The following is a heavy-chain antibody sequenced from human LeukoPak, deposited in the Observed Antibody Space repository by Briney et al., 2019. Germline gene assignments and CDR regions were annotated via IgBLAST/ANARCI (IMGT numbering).Heavy chain of an antibody. CDR2: ISSSSSYI. CDR3: ARDRIAAAGFDY. D-gene: IGHD6-13*01. CDR1: GFTFSSYS. V-gene: IGHV3-21*01. J-gene: IGHJ4*02. Sequence: GGSLRLSCAASGFTFSSYSMNWVRQAPGKGLEWVSSISSSSSYIYYADSVKGRFTISRDNAKNSLYLQMNSLRAEDTAVYYCARDRIAAAGFDYWGQGTLVTVSS.